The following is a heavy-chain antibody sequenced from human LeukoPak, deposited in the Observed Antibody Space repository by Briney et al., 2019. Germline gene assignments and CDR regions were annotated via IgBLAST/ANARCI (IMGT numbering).Heavy chain of an antibody. D-gene: IGHD3-10*01. Sequence: PSETLSLTCTVSGGSITSGDYYWSWIRQPPGKGLEWIGYIYYSGSTYYNPSLKSRVTISVDTSKNQFSLKLSSVTAADTAVYYCASQPRQLLWFGEFDYWGQGTLVTVSS. CDR2: IYYSGST. CDR1: GGSITSGDYY. CDR3: ASQPRQLLWFGEFDY. V-gene: IGHV4-30-4*01. J-gene: IGHJ4*02.